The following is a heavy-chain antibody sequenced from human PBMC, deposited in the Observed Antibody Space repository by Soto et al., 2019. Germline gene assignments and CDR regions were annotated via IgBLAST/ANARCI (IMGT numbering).Heavy chain of an antibody. D-gene: IGHD3-22*01. J-gene: IGHJ4*02. CDR3: AKSRYSDSSGDFYDY. CDR2: IGGSGRTT. V-gene: IGHV3-23*01. CDR1: AFTFNNYA. Sequence: GGSLRLSCAASAFTFNNYAMSWVRQAPGKGLEWVSGIGGSGRTTYYADSVKGRFTISRDNSNNTLFLQMNSPRAEDTAVYYCAKSRYSDSSGDFYDYWGQGTLVTVSS.